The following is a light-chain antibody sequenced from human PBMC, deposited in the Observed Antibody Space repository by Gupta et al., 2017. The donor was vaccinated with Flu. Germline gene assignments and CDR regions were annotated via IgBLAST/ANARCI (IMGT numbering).Light chain of an antibody. CDR3: QHYNNWTPWT. V-gene: IGKV3-15*01. J-gene: IGKJ1*01. CDR2: GAS. CDR1: QSVSSR. Sequence: VMTQSPVTLSLSPGERATLSCRASQSVSSRLAWYQQKPGQAPSLLIYGASTRATGSPPRFSGSGSGTEFTLTISSLQSEDFAVYYCQHYNNWTPWTFGQGTKVEI.